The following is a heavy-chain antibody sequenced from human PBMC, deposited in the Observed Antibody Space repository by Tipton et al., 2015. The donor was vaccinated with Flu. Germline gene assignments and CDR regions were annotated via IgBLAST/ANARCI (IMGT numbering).Heavy chain of an antibody. D-gene: IGHD4-11*01. CDR2: VHRQGTT. V-gene: IGHV4-38-2*02. Sequence: TLSLTCTVSGDSMRRDYFWGWIRQAPGKGLEWIGNVHRQGTTYYSPSLRSRVAIEVDRSKNQFSLRLNSVTAADTAVYFCARRDYSNYVSVPKNWFDSWGRGILVTVSS. CDR3: ARRDYSNYVSVPKNWFDS. J-gene: IGHJ5*01. CDR1: GDSMRRDYF.